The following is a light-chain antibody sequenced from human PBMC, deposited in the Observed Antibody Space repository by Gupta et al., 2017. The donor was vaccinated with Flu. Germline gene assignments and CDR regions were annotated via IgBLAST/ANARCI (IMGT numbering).Light chain of an antibody. CDR1: TGAVTSGYY. CDR2: STI. CDR3: LLAYGVAWV. V-gene: IGLV7-43*01. J-gene: IGLJ3*02. Sequence: QTVVTQEPSLTVSAGGTVTLTCASSTGAVTSGYYTNWFQQKPGQAPRALIYSTIDKHSWTPARFSGSLLGGTAALTLSGVHPEDDADYYGLLAYGVAWVFGGGTKFTVL.